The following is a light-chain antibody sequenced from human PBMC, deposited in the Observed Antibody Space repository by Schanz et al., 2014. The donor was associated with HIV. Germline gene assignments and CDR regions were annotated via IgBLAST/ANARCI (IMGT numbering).Light chain of an antibody. CDR2: NTY. CDR3: AAWDDRLNGWV. V-gene: IGLV1-44*01. J-gene: IGLJ3*02. Sequence: QSVLTQPPSASGTPGQRVTISCSGSSSSIKTNTVHWFQQLPGTAPKLLIYNTYHRPSGVPDRFSGSESGTSASLAISGLRSEDEADYHCAAWDDRLNGWVFGGGTKLTVL. CDR1: SSSIKTNT.